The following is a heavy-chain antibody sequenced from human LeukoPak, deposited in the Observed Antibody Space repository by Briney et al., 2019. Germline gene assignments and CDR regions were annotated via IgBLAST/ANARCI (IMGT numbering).Heavy chain of an antibody. CDR3: AKYGKEYQLLRGYDSYDMDV. CDR2: ISYDGSNK. Sequence: PGGSLRLSCAASGFTFSSYAMHWVRQAPGKGLEWVAVISYDGSNKYYADSVKGRFTISRDNSKNTLYLQMNSLRAEDTAVYYCAKYGKEYQLLRGYDSYDMDVWGQGTTVAVSS. CDR1: GFTFSSYA. J-gene: IGHJ6*02. V-gene: IGHV3-30-3*02. D-gene: IGHD2-2*01.